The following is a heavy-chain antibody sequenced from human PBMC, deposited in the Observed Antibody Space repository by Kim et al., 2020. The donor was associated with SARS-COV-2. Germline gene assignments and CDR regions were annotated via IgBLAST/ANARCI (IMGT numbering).Heavy chain of an antibody. CDR1: GYTFSNYY. CDR3: ARSDVLGGLGV. Sequence: GGSLRLSCAASGYTFSNYYMHWVRQAPGKGLVWVSRISTDPSGTNYADSVKGRFTISRDNAKNTLYLQLDSLRAEDTAVYYCARSDVLGGLGVWGQGTAVTVSS. D-gene: IGHD2-15*01. CDR2: ISTDPSGT. J-gene: IGHJ6*02. V-gene: IGHV3-74*01.